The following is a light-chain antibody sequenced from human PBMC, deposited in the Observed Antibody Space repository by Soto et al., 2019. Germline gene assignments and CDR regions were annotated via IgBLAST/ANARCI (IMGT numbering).Light chain of an antibody. CDR2: AAS. CDR3: QRYDDAPLT. CDR1: QDIANY. Sequence: DIQMTQSPSSLSASVGDRVTMTCRASQDIANYLVWYQQQPGKVPKLLIYAASTLHSGVPSRFSGSGSGTDFTLTIGSLQPEDVGTYYCQRYDDAPLTFGGGTKVEIK. V-gene: IGKV1-27*01. J-gene: IGKJ4*01.